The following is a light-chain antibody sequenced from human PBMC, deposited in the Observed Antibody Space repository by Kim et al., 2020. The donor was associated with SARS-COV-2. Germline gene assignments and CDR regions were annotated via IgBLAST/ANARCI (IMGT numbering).Light chain of an antibody. CDR3: ATRDDDLNAGWV. Sequence: ELTQPPSASGTPGQSVAISCSGSSSNIGYNAVNWYQQLPGTAPKLLIYENNRRPSGVPDRFSGSKSGTSASLAISGLQSEDEADYYCATRDDDLNAGWVFGGGTRVTVL. CDR1: SSNIGYNA. J-gene: IGLJ3*02. CDR2: ENN. V-gene: IGLV1-44*01.